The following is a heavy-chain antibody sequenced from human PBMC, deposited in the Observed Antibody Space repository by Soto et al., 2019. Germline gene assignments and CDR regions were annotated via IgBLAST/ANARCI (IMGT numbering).Heavy chain of an antibody. CDR2: IYHSGST. CDR3: AARLWFGELLFDY. D-gene: IGHD3-10*01. V-gene: IGHV4-30-2*01. Sequence: QLQLQESGSGLVKPSQTLSLTCAVSGGSISSGGYSWSWIRQPPGKGLEWIGYIYHSGSTNYNPSLKSRVXKSXDXSKNQFSLKLSSVTAADTAVYYCAARLWFGELLFDYWGQGTLVTVSS. CDR1: GGSISSGGYS. J-gene: IGHJ4*02.